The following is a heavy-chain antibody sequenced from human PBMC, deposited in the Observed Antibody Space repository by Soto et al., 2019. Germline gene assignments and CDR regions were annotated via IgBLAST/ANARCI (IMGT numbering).Heavy chain of an antibody. V-gene: IGHV1-8*01. Sequence: GASVKVSCKASGYTFTSYDINWVRQATGQGLEWMGWMNPNSGNTGYAQKFQGRVTMTRNTSISTAYMELISLRSEDTAVYYWAGSESHMEIRLGGYWFDPWGQGTLVTVSS. J-gene: IGHJ5*02. CDR2: MNPNSGNT. CDR1: GYTFTSYD. D-gene: IGHD3-3*01. CDR3: AGSESHMEIRLGGYWFDP.